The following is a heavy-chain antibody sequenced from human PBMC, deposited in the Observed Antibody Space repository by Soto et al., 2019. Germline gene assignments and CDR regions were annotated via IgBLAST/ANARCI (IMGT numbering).Heavy chain of an antibody. Sequence: QVQLVQSGPEVKKPGSSVKVSCKASADTFNTYSVSWLRQAPGQRLEWMGGITPVLGTADYAQRFEGRLTITADDSTRTIYLELSSLRSDDTAVYYCARSLEGTTVTNWFDPWSQGALVTVSS. J-gene: IGHJ5*02. CDR2: ITPVLGTA. CDR3: ARSLEGTTVTNWFDP. V-gene: IGHV1-69*01. CDR1: ADTFNTYS. D-gene: IGHD4-17*01.